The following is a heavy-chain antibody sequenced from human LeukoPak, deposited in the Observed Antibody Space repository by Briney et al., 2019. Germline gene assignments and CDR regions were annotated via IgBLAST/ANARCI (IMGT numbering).Heavy chain of an antibody. J-gene: IGHJ4*02. V-gene: IGHV5-51*01. D-gene: IGHD2-15*01. CDR2: IYPGDYDT. CDR3: ARRTRYCSGGSCYIFDY. CDR1: GYTFTSYW. Sequence: GESLKISCKGSGYTFTSYWIAWVRQMPGKGLEWMGIIYPGDYDTVYSPSFQGQVTISADKSISTAYLQWSSLRASDTAMYYCARRTRYCSGGSCYIFDYWGQGTLVTVSS.